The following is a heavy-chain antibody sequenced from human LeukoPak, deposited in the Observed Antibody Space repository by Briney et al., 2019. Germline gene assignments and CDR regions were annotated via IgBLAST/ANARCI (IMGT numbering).Heavy chain of an antibody. CDR1: GGSFSGHY. Sequence: SETLSLTCAVYGGSFSGHYWTWIRQPPGKGLEWIGESTHSGSTNYNPSLKSRVTISVDTSKNQFSPKLTSVSAADTAVYHCARGRTGAAALDFWGPGTLVTVSS. V-gene: IGHV4-34*01. J-gene: IGHJ4*02. D-gene: IGHD2-2*01. CDR2: STHSGST. CDR3: ARGRTGAAALDF.